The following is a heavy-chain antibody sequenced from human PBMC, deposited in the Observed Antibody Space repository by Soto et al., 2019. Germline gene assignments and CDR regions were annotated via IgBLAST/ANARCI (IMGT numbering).Heavy chain of an antibody. V-gene: IGHV2-5*02. CDR3: AHSYPDILRVPAATRVPDAFDF. Sequence: SGPTLVNPTQTLTLPCTSPGFSPSTSGVGVGWIRHPPGKALEWLALIYWDDDNRYTPSLRSRPTIPKDTSKNHVVLTMTPMDPVDTATYYCAHSYPDILRVPAATRVPDAFDFWGQGTLV. CDR2: IYWDDDN. CDR1: GFSPSTSGVG. J-gene: IGHJ3*01. D-gene: IGHD2-2*01.